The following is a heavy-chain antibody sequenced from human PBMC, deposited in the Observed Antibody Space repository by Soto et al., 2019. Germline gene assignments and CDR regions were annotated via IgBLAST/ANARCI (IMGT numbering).Heavy chain of an antibody. CDR1: GYTFNSYY. CDR3: VRVGLTRNYDLNF. V-gene: IGHV1-2*02. CDR2: INPNSDVT. D-gene: IGHD3-3*01. Sequence: QVQLVQSGAEVKKPGASVKVSCKASGYTFNSYYIHWVRQAPGQGLEWMGWINPNSDVTGYAQSFRGRVTMTRDMSVTLPIMDLTRLRSDDTAVYYCVRVGLTRNYDLNFWGKGTLITVSS. J-gene: IGHJ4*02.